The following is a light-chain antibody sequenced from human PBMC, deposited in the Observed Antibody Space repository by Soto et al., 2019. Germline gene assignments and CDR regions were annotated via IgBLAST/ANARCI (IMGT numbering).Light chain of an antibody. CDR2: DVT. V-gene: IGLV2-14*01. CDR1: RSDVGGYKY. J-gene: IGLJ1*01. CDR3: SSYTRFKTLV. Sequence: QSLLTQPASLSESPGQSITISSTGSRSDVGGYKYVSWYQQHPGKAPKLLIYDVTNRPSGVSNRFSGSKSGYTASLTISGLQSEDESDYYCSSYTRFKTLVFGTGTKVTVL.